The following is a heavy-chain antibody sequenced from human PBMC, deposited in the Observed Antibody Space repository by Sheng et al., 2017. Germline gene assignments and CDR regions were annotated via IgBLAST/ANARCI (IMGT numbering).Heavy chain of an antibody. J-gene: IGHJ5*02. CDR3: ARAPGYCSGGSCYSARVWFDP. D-gene: IGHD2-15*01. CDR2: IYYSGST. Sequence: QVQLQESGPGLVKPSETLSLTCTVSGGSISSYYWSWIRQPPGKGLEWIGYIYYSGSTNYNPSLKSRVTISVDTSKNQFSLKLSSVTAADTAVYYCARAPGYCSGGSCYSARVWFDPWGQGTLVTVSS. V-gene: IGHV4-59*01. CDR1: GGSISSYY.